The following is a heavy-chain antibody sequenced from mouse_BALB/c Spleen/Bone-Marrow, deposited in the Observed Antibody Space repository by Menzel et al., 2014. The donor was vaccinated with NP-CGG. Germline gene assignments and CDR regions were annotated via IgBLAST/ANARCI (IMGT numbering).Heavy chain of an antibody. CDR2: INPSSGYT. D-gene: IGHD2-1*01. CDR3: ARVYGNYDAMDY. V-gene: IGHV1-4*01. J-gene: IGHJ4*01. CDR1: GYTFTTYT. Sequence: QVQLQQSGAELARPGASVKMSCRASGYTFTTYTMHWVKQRPGQGLEWIGYINPSSGYTYYNQKFKDKATLTADKSSSAAYLQLSSLTSDDSAVYYCARVYGNYDAMDYRAQATSFTDSS.